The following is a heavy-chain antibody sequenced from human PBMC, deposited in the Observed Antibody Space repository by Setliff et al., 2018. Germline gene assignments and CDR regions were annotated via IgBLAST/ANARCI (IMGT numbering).Heavy chain of an antibody. V-gene: IGHV3-11*04. Sequence: PGGSLRLSCAASGFTFSDYYMSWIRQAPGKGLEWVSYISSSGSTIYYADSVKGRFTISRDNAKNSLYLQMNSLRAEDTAVYYCASVTYYYDSSGYYRDYWGQGTLVTVSS. CDR2: ISSSGSTI. CDR1: GFTFSDYY. CDR3: ASVTYYYDSSGYYRDY. J-gene: IGHJ4*02. D-gene: IGHD3-22*01.